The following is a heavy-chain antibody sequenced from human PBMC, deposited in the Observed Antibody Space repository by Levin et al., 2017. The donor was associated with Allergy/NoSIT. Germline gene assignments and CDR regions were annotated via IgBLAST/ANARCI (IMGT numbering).Heavy chain of an antibody. D-gene: IGHD6-19*01. J-gene: IGHJ4*02. CDR1: GGSISSGGYS. CDR2: IYHSGST. Sequence: TSETLSLTCAVSGGSISSGGYSWIWIRQPPGKGLEWIVYIYHSGSTYYNPSLKSRVTISVDRSKNQFSLKLSSVTAADTAVYYCARASGWLPRGFDYWGQGTLVTVSS. V-gene: IGHV4-30-2*01. CDR3: ARASGWLPRGFDY.